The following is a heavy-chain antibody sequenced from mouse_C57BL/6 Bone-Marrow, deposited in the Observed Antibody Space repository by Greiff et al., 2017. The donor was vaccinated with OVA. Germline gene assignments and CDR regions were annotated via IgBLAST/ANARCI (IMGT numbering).Heavy chain of an antibody. V-gene: IGHV1-85*01. J-gene: IGHJ4*01. CDR2: IYPRDGST. CDR1: GYTFTSYD. Sequence: VQLQQSGPELVKPGASVKLSCKASGYTFTSYDINWVKQRPGQGLEWIGWIYPRDGSTKYNEKFKGKATLTVDTSSSTAYMELHSLTSEDSAVYFCARYGTYYSNYEDAMDYWGQGTSVTVSS. D-gene: IGHD2-5*01. CDR3: ARYGTYYSNYEDAMDY.